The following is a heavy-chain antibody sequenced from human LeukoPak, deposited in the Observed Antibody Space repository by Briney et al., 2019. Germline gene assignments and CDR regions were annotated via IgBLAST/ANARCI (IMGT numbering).Heavy chain of an antibody. J-gene: IGHJ5*02. D-gene: IGHD5-18*01. CDR2: IYYSGST. Sequence: SETLSLTCTVSGGSISSYYWSWIRQPPGKGLEWIGYIYYSGSTNYNPSPKSRVTISVDTSKNQFSLKLSSVTAADTAVYYCARINVDTAMVPDWFDPWGQGTLVTVSS. CDR1: GGSISSYY. V-gene: IGHV4-59*01. CDR3: ARINVDTAMVPDWFDP.